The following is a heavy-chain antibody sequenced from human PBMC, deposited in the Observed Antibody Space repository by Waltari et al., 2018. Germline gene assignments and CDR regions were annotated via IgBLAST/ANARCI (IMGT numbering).Heavy chain of an antibody. Sequence: QLQLQESGPRLVRPSETLSLTCTVSGGSISSTTYYWAWIRQTPGKGLEWIGYIHYSGNTYYNPSLRSRVTISVDTSKNQFSLNLRSVTAADTAVYYCARRVVTTGGVDYWGQGTLVTVPS. D-gene: IGHD2-21*02. V-gene: IGHV4-39*07. CDR2: IHYSGNT. J-gene: IGHJ4*02. CDR1: GGSISSTTYY. CDR3: ARRVVTTGGVDY.